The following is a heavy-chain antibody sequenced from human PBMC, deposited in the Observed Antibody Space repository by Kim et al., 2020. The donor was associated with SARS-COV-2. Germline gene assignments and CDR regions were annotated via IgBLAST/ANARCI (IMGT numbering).Heavy chain of an antibody. J-gene: IGHJ6*02. V-gene: IGHV3-9*01. CDR1: GFTFDDYA. CDR3: AKDKSNRGPQIYYGMDV. Sequence: GGSLRLSCAASGFTFDDYAMHWVRQAPGKGLEWVSGISWNRGSIGYADSVKGRFTISRDNAKNSLYLQMNSLRAEDTALYYCAKDKSNRGPQIYYGMDVCGQKAPFTLSS. D-gene: IGHD3-10*01. CDR2: ISWNRGSI.